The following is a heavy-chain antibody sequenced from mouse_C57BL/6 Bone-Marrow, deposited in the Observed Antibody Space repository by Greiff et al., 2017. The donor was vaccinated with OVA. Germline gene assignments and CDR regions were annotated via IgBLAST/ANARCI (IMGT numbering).Heavy chain of an antibody. V-gene: IGHV5-17*01. J-gene: IGHJ3*01. Sequence: EVKLQESGGGLVKPGGSLKLSCAASGFTFSDYGMHWVRQAPEKGLEWVAYISSGSSTIYYADTVKGRFTISRDNAKNTLFLQMTSLRSEDTAMYYCARPDYDYDPLAYWGQGTLVTVSA. CDR2: ISSGSSTI. D-gene: IGHD2-4*01. CDR3: ARPDYDYDPLAY. CDR1: GFTFSDYG.